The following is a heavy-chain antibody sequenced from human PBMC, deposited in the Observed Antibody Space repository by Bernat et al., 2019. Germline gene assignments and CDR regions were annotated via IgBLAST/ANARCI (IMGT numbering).Heavy chain of an antibody. D-gene: IGHD3-10*01. V-gene: IGHV1-2*02. CDR2: INPNSGGT. J-gene: IGHJ4*02. CDR1: GYTFTGYY. CDR3: ARDHIRMVRGQLGY. Sequence: QVQLVQSGAEVKKPGASVKVSCKASGYTFTGYYMHWVRQAPGQGLEWMGWINPNSGGTNYAPKFHGRVTMTRDTSISTAYMELSRLRSDDTAVYYCARDHIRMVRGQLGYWGQGTLVTVSS.